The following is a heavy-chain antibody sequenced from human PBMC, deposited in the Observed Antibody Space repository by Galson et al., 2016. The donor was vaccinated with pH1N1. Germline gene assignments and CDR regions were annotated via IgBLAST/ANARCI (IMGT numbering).Heavy chain of an antibody. CDR1: GFIFSSYA. V-gene: IGHV3-23*01. CDR3: AKGGRVGVQGYYYALDV. CDR2: LSAASTAV. Sequence: SLRLSCAASGFIFSSYAMTWVRQAPGKGLGWVSALSAASTAVYYGNSVKGRFTISRDNSKNTLYLQMNSLRAEDTAVYYCAKGGRVGVQGYYYALDVWGQGTAVTVS. J-gene: IGHJ6*02. D-gene: IGHD2-2*01.